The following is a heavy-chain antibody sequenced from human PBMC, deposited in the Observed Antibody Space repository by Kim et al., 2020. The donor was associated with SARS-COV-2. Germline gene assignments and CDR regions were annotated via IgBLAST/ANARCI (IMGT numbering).Heavy chain of an antibody. J-gene: IGHJ4*02. D-gene: IGHD2-8*01. CDR3: AKDPYGVYYFDY. Sequence: YYADSGKGRFTISRDNSKNTLYLQMNNLRVEDTAVYYCAKDPYGVYYFDYWGQGTLVTVSS. V-gene: IGHV3-23*01.